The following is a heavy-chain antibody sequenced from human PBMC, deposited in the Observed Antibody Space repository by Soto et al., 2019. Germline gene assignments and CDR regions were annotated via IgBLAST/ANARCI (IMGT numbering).Heavy chain of an antibody. CDR2: IYHSGST. Sequence: SETLSLTCAVSGGSISSSNWWSWVLQPPGKGLEWIGEIYHSGSTNYNPSLKSRVTISVDKSKNQFSLKLSSVTAADTAVYYCARKSGGYYGSGMVSWGQGTLVTAPQ. D-gene: IGHD3-10*01. J-gene: IGHJ5*02. CDR1: GGSISSSNW. CDR3: ARKSGGYYGSGMVS. V-gene: IGHV4-4*02.